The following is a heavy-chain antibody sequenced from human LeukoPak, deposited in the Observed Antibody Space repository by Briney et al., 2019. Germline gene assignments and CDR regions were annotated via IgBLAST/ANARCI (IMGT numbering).Heavy chain of an antibody. CDR1: GGSISSYY. D-gene: IGHD2-2*01. CDR2: VYYSGST. V-gene: IGHV4-59*01. Sequence: PSETLSLTCTVSGGSISSYYWSWIRQPPGKGLEWIGYVYYSGSTNYNPSLKSRVTISVDTSKNQFSLKLSSVTAADTAVYYCARGRGYCSSTSCPIPFDYWGQGTLVTVSS. CDR3: ARGRGYCSSTSCPIPFDY. J-gene: IGHJ4*02.